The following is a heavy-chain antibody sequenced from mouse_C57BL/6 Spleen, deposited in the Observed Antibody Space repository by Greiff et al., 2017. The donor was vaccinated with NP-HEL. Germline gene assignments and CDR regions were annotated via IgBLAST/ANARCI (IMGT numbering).Heavy chain of an antibody. Sequence: QVHVKQPGAELVKPGASVKMSCKASGYTFTSYWITWVKQRPGQGLEWIGDIYPGSGSTNYNEKFKSKATLTVDTSSSTAYMQLSSLTSEDSAVYYCARESGYDYDGRYFDYWGQGTTLTVSS. V-gene: IGHV1-55*01. CDR1: GYTFTSYW. CDR3: ARESGYDYDGRYFDY. CDR2: IYPGSGST. D-gene: IGHD2-4*01. J-gene: IGHJ2*01.